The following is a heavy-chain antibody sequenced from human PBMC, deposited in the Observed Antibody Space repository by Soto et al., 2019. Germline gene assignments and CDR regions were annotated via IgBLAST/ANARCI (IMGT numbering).Heavy chain of an antibody. CDR1: GFTFSSYG. V-gene: IGHV3-33*01. D-gene: IGHD2-15*01. Sequence: QVQLVESGGGVVQPGRSLRLSCAASGFTFSSYGMHWVRQAPGKGLEWVAVIWYDGSNKYYADSVKGRLTISRDNSKNTLYLQMNSLRAEDTAVYYCARAARGGNYFDYWGQGTLVTVSS. CDR2: IWYDGSNK. CDR3: ARAARGGNYFDY. J-gene: IGHJ4*02.